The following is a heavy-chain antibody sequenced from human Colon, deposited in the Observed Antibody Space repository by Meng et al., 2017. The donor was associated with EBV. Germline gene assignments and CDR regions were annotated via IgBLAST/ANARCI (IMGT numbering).Heavy chain of an antibody. CDR3: ARDGGVTHIP. J-gene: IGHJ5*02. D-gene: IGHD2-8*02. CDR1: GTSISTSNW. V-gene: IGHV4-4*02. Sequence: QGLLQESGAGLVKPSGTLSITCAVSGTSISTSNWWSWIRQSPGEGLECIGAIYHNGQTNYNPSLKSRVSMSVDESKNEFSLNLKSVTAADTAVYYCARDGGVTHIPWGQGVLVTVSS. CDR2: IYHNGQT.